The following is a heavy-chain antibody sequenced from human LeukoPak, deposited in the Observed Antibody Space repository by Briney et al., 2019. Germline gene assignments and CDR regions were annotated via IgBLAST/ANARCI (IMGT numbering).Heavy chain of an antibody. CDR1: GFTVSTNC. CDR3: ARDLDWTFDI. V-gene: IGHV3-48*02. CDR2: ITSVSSIL. D-gene: IGHD1-1*01. Sequence: GGSLILSCAASGFTVSTNCMIWVRQPPGKGLEWVSYITSVSSILSYADSVKGRFTISRDNAKNSLYLQMNSLRDEDTAVYYCARDLDWTFDIWGQGTMVTVSS. J-gene: IGHJ3*02.